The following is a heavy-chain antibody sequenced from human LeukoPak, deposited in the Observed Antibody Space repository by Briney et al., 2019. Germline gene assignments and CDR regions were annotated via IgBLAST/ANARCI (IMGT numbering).Heavy chain of an antibody. CDR3: ARDQSGSGWYNFYYYYGMDV. V-gene: IGHV1-2*02. J-gene: IGHJ6*02. Sequence: ASVKVSCKASGYTFTGYYIHWVRQAPGQGLEWMGWINPNSGGTNYAQKFQGRVTMTRDTSISTAYMELSRLRSDDTAVYYCARDQSGSGWYNFYYYYGMDVWGQGTTVTVSS. D-gene: IGHD6-19*01. CDR2: INPNSGGT. CDR1: GYTFTGYY.